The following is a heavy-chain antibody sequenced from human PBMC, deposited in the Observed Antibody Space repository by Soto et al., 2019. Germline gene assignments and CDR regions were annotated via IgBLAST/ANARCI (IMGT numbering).Heavy chain of an antibody. V-gene: IGHV4-34*01. J-gene: IGHJ4*02. CDR1: GGSFSGYY. CDR2: INHSGST. CDR3: ARGGIAARIFDF. D-gene: IGHD6-6*01. Sequence: QVQLQQWGAGLLKPSETLSLTCAVYGGSFSGYYWSWIRQPPGKGLEWIGEINHSGSTNYSPSLKSRVTTSVYTSESRFSLKLSSVTAADTAVYYCARGGIAARIFDFWGQGTLVTVSS.